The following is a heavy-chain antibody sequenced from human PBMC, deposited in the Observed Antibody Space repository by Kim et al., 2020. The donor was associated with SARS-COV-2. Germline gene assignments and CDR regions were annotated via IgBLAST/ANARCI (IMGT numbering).Heavy chain of an antibody. J-gene: IGHJ4*02. D-gene: IGHD2-2*01. CDR2: INHSGST. CDR3: ARGPSPFPERY. CDR1: GGSFSGYY. Sequence: SETLSLTCAVYGGSFSGYYWSWIRQPPGKGLEWIGEINHSGSTNYNPSLKSRVTISVDTSKNQFSLKLSSVTAADTAVYYCARGPSPFPERYWGQGTLVTVSS. V-gene: IGHV4-34*01.